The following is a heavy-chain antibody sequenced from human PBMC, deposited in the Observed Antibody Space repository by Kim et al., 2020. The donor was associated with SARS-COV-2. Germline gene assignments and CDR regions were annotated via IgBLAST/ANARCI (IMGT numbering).Heavy chain of an antibody. CDR3: AKDRRGYSPLES. D-gene: IGHD3-22*01. V-gene: IGHV3-33*06. Sequence: GGSLRLSCAASGVIISPYGMHWARQAAGKGLEWVAVIWSDGNDKYANSVKGRFTVSRDNSKNTVYLQMSSLRVDDTAIYYCAKDRRGYSPLESWGQGTLV. CDR2: IWSDGNDK. CDR1: GVIISPYG. J-gene: IGHJ4*02.